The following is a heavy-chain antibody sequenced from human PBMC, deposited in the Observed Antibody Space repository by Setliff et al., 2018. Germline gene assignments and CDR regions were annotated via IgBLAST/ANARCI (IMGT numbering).Heavy chain of an antibody. V-gene: IGHV4-59*01. CDR2: VYYSGTA. D-gene: IGHD5-12*01. J-gene: IGHJ4*02. CDR3: ARGGTFRYFDF. CDR1: DGSLSTYY. Sequence: SETLSLTCTVSDGSLSTYYWSWIRQPPGKGLEFIGYVYYSGTANYSPSLRSRLTISVDTSKNQFSLKLRSVTAADTAVYYCARGGTFRYFDFWGQGAPITVSS.